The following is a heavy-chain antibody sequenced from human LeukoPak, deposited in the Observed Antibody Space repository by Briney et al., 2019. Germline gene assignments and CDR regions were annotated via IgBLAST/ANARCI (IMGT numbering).Heavy chain of an antibody. V-gene: IGHV3-30*18. J-gene: IGHJ4*02. Sequence: GGPLRLSRAASGFTFSNAWLSGVRQAPPKGLEGVAVISYDGSNKYYADSVKGRFTISRDNSKNTLDLQMSSLRVEDTAVYYCAKAADWLAADYIDYWGQGTLVTVSS. CDR2: ISYDGSNK. CDR3: AKAADWLAADYIDY. D-gene: IGHD3-9*01. CDR1: GFTFSNAW.